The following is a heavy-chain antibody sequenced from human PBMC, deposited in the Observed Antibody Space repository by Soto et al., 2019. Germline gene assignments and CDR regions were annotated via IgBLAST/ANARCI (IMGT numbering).Heavy chain of an antibody. V-gene: IGHV4-31*03. CDR1: GGSISSGGYY. J-gene: IGHJ5*02. CDR2: IYYSGST. CDR3: ARGRVVPAAMGGWFDP. Sequence: QVQLQESGPGLVKPSQTLSLTCTVSGGSISSGGYYLSWIRQHPGKGLEWIGYIYYSGSTYYNPSLKSRVTIAVDTSKKQFSLKLSSVPAADTAVYYCARGRVVPAAMGGWFDPGGQGTLVTVSS. D-gene: IGHD2-2*01.